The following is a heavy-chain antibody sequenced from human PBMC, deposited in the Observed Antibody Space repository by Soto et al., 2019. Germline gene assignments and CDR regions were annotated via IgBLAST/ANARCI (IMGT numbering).Heavy chain of an antibody. D-gene: IGHD2-15*01. Sequence: SVKVSCKASGYTVTIYSISWVGQAPGQGLEWMVWISAYNGNTNYAQKLQGRVTMTTDTSTSTAYMELRSLRSDDTAVYYCARDKSSWRQGGRLDYYYYGMDVWGQGTTVTVSS. J-gene: IGHJ6*02. CDR2: ISAYNGNT. CDR3: ARDKSSWRQGGRLDYYYYGMDV. CDR1: GYTVTIYS. V-gene: IGHV1-18*01.